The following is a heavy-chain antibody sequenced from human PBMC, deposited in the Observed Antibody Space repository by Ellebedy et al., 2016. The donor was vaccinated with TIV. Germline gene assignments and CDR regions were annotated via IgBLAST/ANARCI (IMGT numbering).Heavy chain of an antibody. CDR2: IKQDGSAK. CDR3: ARRYMDV. Sequence: GGSLRLXCAASGFIFSSYWMSWVRQAPGKGLEWVANIKQDGSAKYYVDSVKGRFTISRDNAKNSVYLQMNNLRAEDTAVYYCARRYMDVWGRGTTVTVSS. J-gene: IGHJ6*03. V-gene: IGHV3-7*01. CDR1: GFIFSSYW.